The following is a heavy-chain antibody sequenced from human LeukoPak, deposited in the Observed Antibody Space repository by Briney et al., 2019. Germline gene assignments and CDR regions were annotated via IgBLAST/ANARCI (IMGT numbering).Heavy chain of an antibody. CDR1: GYTFSGHY. D-gene: IGHD6-19*01. V-gene: IGHV1-2*02. J-gene: IGHJ4*02. Sequence: APVKVSCKASGYTFSGHYIHWVRQAPGQGLEWMGRINPNSGGTNYAQRFQGGVTMTRDTSISTAYMELSRLTSDDSAVYYCARQVGHTSGWYFFDYWGQGIPVTVSS. CDR3: ARQVGHTSGWYFFDY. CDR2: INPNSGGT.